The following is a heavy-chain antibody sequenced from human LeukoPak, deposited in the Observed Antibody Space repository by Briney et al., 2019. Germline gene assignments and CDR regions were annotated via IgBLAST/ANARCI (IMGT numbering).Heavy chain of an antibody. J-gene: IGHJ4*02. D-gene: IGHD3-16*01. Sequence: GASVRVSCKASGYTFTGYYMHWVRQAPGQGLEWMGWINPNSGGTNYAQKFQGRVTMARDTSISTAYMELSRLRSDDTAVYYCASEDYPLGGKIDYWGQGTLVTVSS. CDR2: INPNSGGT. V-gene: IGHV1-2*02. CDR3: ASEDYPLGGKIDY. CDR1: GYTFTGYY.